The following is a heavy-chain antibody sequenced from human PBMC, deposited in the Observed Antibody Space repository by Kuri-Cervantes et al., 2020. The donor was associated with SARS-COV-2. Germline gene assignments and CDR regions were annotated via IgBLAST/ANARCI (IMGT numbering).Heavy chain of an antibody. D-gene: IGHD3-10*01. CDR3: ARGERITMVRGVIIKEGDFDY. J-gene: IGHJ4*02. CDR2: INPSGGST. CDR1: GFTFSDFA. V-gene: IGHV1-46*01. Sequence: GESLKISCAASGFTFSDFAMHWVRQAPGQGLEWMGIINPSGGSTSYAQKFQGRVTMTRDTSTSTVYMELSSLRSEDTAVYYCARGERITMVRGVIIKEGDFDYWGQGTLVTVSS.